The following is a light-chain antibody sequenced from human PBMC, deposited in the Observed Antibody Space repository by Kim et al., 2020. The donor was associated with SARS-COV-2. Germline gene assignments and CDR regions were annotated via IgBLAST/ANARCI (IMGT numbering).Light chain of an antibody. CDR2: GAS. CDR1: QSVSSN. J-gene: IGKJ2*03. Sequence: SGSQGERATLSGRASQSVSSNLAWYQQKPGEAPRLLIYGASTRATGIPARCSGSGSGTEFTLTISSLQSEDFAVYYCQQYNNWPYSFGQGTKLEI. V-gene: IGKV3-15*01. CDR3: QQYNNWPYS.